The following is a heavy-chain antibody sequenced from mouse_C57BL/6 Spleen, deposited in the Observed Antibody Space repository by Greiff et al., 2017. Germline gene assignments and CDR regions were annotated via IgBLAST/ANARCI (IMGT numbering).Heavy chain of an antibody. J-gene: IGHJ2*01. D-gene: IGHD1-1*01. V-gene: IGHV5-16*01. CDR1: GFTFSDYY. CDR3: AREADYYGSSYLDY. CDR2: INYDGSRT. Sequence: EVMLVEPEGGLVQPGSSVKLSCTASGFTFSDYYMAWVRQVPEKGLEWVANINYDGSRTNYLDSLKSRFIITRDNAMNILYLQMSSLTSEDTATYYCAREADYYGSSYLDYWGQGTTLTVSS.